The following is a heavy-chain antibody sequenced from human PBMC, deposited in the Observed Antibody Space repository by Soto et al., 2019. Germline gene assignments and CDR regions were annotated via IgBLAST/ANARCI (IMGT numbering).Heavy chain of an antibody. V-gene: IGHV3-23*01. D-gene: IGHD5-18*01. CDR1: GFTFSNYA. CDR2: ISGSGGST. CDR3: AKTAGYSYAYYYYYGLDV. J-gene: IGHJ6*02. Sequence: EVQLLESGGGSVQPGGSPRLSCAASGFTFSNYAMSWVRQAPGKGLEWVSAISGSGGSTYYADSVKGRFTISRDNSQNTMLLQMNSLRADDTAVYYCAKTAGYSYAYYYYYGLDVWGQGTTVTVSS.